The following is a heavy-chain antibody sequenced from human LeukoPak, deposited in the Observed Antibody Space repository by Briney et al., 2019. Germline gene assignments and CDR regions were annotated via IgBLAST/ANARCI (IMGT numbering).Heavy chain of an antibody. CDR3: ARVFDSGSQAYFYYMDV. CDR2: IYSSGST. V-gene: IGHV4-59*01. D-gene: IGHD3-10*01. CDR1: GGSISSYY. Sequence: SETLPLTCTVSGGSISSYYWSWIRQPPGKGLEWIGYIYSSGSTNYNPSLKSRVTMSVDTSKNQFSLKVSSVTAADTAVYYCARVFDSGSQAYFYYMDVWGKGTTVTIFS. J-gene: IGHJ6*03.